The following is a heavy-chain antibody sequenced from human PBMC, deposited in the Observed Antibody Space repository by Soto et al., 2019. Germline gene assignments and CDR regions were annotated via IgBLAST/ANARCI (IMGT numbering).Heavy chain of an antibody. CDR2: ISYSGNT. J-gene: IGHJ4*02. CDR3: ARAPMVLSRSYFDS. Sequence: SETLSLTCTVFGGSISNFYWSWIRQPPGKGLEWIGYISYSGNTNYNPSLKSRVSISVDTSKNQLSLNLTSVTAADTAVYYCARAPMVLSRSYFDSWGQGTPVTVSS. V-gene: IGHV4-59*01. CDR1: GGSISNFY. D-gene: IGHD2-8*01.